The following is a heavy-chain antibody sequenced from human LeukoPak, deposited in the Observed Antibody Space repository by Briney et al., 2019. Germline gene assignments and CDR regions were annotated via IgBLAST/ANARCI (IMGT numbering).Heavy chain of an antibody. CDR1: GGSFSGYY. V-gene: IGHV4-34*01. J-gene: IGHJ5*02. CDR2: INHSGGT. CDR3: ARGGGYNWFDP. Sequence: PSETLSLTCAVYGGSFSGYYWSWIRQPPGKGLEWVGEINHSGGTNYNPSLKSRVTISVDTPKNQFSLRLSSVTAADTAVYYCARGGGYNWFDPWGQGTLVTVSS.